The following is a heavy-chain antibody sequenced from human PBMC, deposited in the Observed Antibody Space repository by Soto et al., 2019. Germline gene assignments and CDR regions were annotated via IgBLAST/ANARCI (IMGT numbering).Heavy chain of an antibody. J-gene: IGHJ6*02. CDR3: ALSSSWSSRYYGMDV. CDR2: IIPIFGTA. CDR1: GGTFSSYA. V-gene: IGHV1-69*13. Sequence: GASVKVSCKASGGTFSSYAISWVRQAPGQGLEWMGGIIPIFGTANYAQKFQGRVTITADESTSTAYMELSSLRSEDTAVYYCALSSSWSSRYYGMDVWGQGTTVTLSS. D-gene: IGHD6-13*01.